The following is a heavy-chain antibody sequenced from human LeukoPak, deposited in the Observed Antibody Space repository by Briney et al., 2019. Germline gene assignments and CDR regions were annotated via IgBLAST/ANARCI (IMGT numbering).Heavy chain of an antibody. D-gene: IGHD6-13*01. CDR1: GFTFSSYG. J-gene: IGHJ4*02. V-gene: IGHV3-30*02. CDR3: ARDSSSWYALDY. Sequence: PGGSLRLSCAASGFTFSSYGMHWVRQAPGKGLEWVAFIRYDGSNKYYADSVKGRFTISRDNSKNTLYLQMNSLRAEDTAVYYCARDSSSWYALDYWGQGTLVTVSS. CDR2: IRYDGSNK.